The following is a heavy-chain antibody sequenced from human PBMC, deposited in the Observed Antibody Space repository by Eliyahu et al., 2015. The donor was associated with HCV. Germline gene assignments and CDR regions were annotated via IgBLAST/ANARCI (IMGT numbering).Heavy chain of an antibody. D-gene: IGHD2-21*01. J-gene: IGHJ4*02. CDR2: IYWDDKK. CDR1: GFSFTTSGVG. Sequence: QITLKESGPTLVKPTQTLTLTCPFSGFSFTTSGVGVAWIRQPPGQALEWLALIYWDDKKRYSPSLKSRLTITKDTSKNQVVLTMTNVDPVDTATYYCGQSAYMGVVGSIEHWGQGTPVSVSS. CDR3: GQSAYMGVVGSIEH. V-gene: IGHV2-5*02.